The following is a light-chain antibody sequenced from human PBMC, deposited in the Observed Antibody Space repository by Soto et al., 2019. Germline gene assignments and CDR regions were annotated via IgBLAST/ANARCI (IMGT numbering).Light chain of an antibody. Sequence: ETVMTQSPATLSVSPGERATLSCRASQSVSSNLAWYQQKPGQPPRLLIYDISTRATGIPTRFSGSGSGTEFTLTISSLEPEDFAVYYCQQRSNWPPLTFGG. V-gene: IGKV3-11*01. CDR1: QSVSSN. J-gene: IGKJ4*01. CDR3: QQRSNWPPLT. CDR2: DIS.